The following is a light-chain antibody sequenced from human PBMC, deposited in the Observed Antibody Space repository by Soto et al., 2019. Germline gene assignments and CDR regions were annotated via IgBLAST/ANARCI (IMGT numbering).Light chain of an antibody. Sequence: TPPASVSWSSGLAIAISCTGTSSDVGGHNYVSWYQEHPGKAPKLMVYDVSNRPSGVSNRFSGSKSGNTASLTISGLQAEDEADYYCSSYTSSSTYVFGTGPKVTVL. CDR2: DVS. V-gene: IGLV2-14*01. CDR3: SSYTSSSTYV. J-gene: IGLJ1*01. CDR1: SSDVGGHNY.